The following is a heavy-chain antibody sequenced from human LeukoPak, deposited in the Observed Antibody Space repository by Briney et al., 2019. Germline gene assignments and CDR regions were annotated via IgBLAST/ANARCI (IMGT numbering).Heavy chain of an antibody. D-gene: IGHD6-13*01. CDR3: ARVRYSSSWYGIYYYYGMDV. Sequence: SATLSLTCTVSGGSVCSGSYYWSWIRQPPGKGLEWIGYIYYSGSTNYNPSLKSRVTISVDTSKNQFSLKLSSVTAADTAVYYCARVRYSSSWYGIYYYYGMDVWGQGTTVTVSS. V-gene: IGHV4-61*01. J-gene: IGHJ6*02. CDR2: IYYSGST. CDR1: GGSVCSGSYY.